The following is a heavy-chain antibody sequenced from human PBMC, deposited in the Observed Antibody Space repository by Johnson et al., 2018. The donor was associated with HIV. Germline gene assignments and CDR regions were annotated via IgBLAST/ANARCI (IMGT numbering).Heavy chain of an antibody. V-gene: IGHV3-23*04. J-gene: IGHJ3*02. CDR1: GFTLSSYA. Sequence: VQLVESGGGLVQPGGSLRLSCAASGFTLSSYAMSWVRQAPGKGLEWVSAISGSGGITYYADSVKGRFTISRDNSKNTPYLQMNSLKTEATAVYYCTTGISWYGAITFDIWGQGTMVTVSS. CDR2: ISGSGGIT. D-gene: IGHD3-10*01. CDR3: TTGISWYGAITFDI.